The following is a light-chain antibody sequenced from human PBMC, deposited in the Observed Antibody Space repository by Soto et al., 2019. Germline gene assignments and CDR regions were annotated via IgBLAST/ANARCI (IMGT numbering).Light chain of an antibody. V-gene: IGLV2-14*01. J-gene: IGLJ1*01. CDR2: DVS. CDR1: SSDVGSSNF. Sequence: QSALTQPASVSGSPGQSITISCTGTSSDVGSSNFVSWYQQHPGKAPKLMMYDVSNRPSGVSNRFSGSKSGNTASLTISGLQAEDEDDYYCNSYTSSSTYVFGTGTKVTVL. CDR3: NSYTSSSTYV.